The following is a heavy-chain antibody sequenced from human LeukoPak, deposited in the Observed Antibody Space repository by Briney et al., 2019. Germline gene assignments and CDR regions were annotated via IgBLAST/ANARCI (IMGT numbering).Heavy chain of an antibody. CDR3: ARLGIVSTGDSNWFDP. V-gene: IGHV3-48*03. Sequence: AGGSLRLSCEASGFTFSSYEMNWVRQAPGKGLEWVSYISSSGKTIYYADSTKGRFTVSRDNAKNSLYLQMNSLRAEDTAVYYCARLGIVSTGDSNWFDPWGQGTLVTVSS. CDR2: ISSSGKTI. D-gene: IGHD6-13*01. J-gene: IGHJ5*02. CDR1: GFTFSSYE.